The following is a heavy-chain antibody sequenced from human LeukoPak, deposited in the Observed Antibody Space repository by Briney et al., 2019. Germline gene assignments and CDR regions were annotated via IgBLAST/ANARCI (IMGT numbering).Heavy chain of an antibody. D-gene: IGHD5-12*01. CDR2: IIPIFGTA. CDR1: GGTFSSYA. J-gene: IGHJ6*03. V-gene: IGHV1-69*06. CDR3: ARTLVATREYYYYYYYMDV. Sequence: GASVKVSCKASGGTFSSYAISWVRQAPGQGLEWMGGIIPIFGTANYAQKFQGRVTITADKSTITAYMELSSLRSEDTAVYYCARTLVATREYYYYYYYMDVWGKGTTVTVSS.